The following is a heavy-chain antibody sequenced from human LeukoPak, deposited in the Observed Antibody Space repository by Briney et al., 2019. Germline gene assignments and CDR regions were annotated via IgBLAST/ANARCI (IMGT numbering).Heavy chain of an antibody. Sequence: GGSLRLSCAASGFTFSSYAMSWVRQAPGKGLEWVAVISYDGSNKYYADSVKGRFTISRDNSKNSLYLQMNSLRAEDTAVYYCARGRNRGTYSDYWGQGTLVTVSS. J-gene: IGHJ4*02. V-gene: IGHV3-30-3*01. D-gene: IGHD3-16*01. CDR3: ARGRNRGTYSDY. CDR2: ISYDGSNK. CDR1: GFTFSSYA.